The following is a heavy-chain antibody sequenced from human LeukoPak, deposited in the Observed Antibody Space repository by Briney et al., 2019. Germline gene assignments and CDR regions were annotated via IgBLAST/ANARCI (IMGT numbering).Heavy chain of an antibody. V-gene: IGHV3-48*01. Sequence: GGSLRLSCAASGFTFSSYSMNWVRQAPGKGLEWVSYISSSSSTIYYADSVKGRFTISRDNAKNSLYLQMNSLRAEDTAVYYCATIRTPSYYYGSEAYDFDYWGQGTLVTVSS. CDR1: GFTFSSYS. CDR2: ISSSSSTI. D-gene: IGHD3-10*01. J-gene: IGHJ4*02. CDR3: ATIRTPSYYYGSEAYDFDY.